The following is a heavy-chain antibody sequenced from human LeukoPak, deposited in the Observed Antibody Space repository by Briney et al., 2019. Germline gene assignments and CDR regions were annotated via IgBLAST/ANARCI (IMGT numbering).Heavy chain of an antibody. CDR2: ICGSGTST. D-gene: IGHD6-13*01. J-gene: IGHJ6*04. CDR1: GFTFSIHA. CDR3: AKTSQGYPPYYCRMDV. Sequence: GGSLRLSCAASGFTFSIHAIICVRQAPGKGLEWVSAICGSGTSTFYADSVKGRFTISRDNSKNTLYLQMNSLRAEDTAVYYFAKTSQGYPPYYCRMDVWGEGTTVTVSS. V-gene: IGHV3-23*01.